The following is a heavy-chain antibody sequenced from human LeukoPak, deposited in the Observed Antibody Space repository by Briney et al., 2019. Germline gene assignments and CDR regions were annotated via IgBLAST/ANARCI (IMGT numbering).Heavy chain of an antibody. CDR2: VHYSGTT. Sequence: SETLSLTCTVSDGSITNYDWSWVRQPPGKGLEFIGHVHYSGTTNYNPSLRSRVTISIDTSKKHFFLKLKSVTAADTAVYYCASTYPALWGRLDYWGQGTLVTVSS. CDR1: DGSITNYD. V-gene: IGHV4-59*01. J-gene: IGHJ4*02. D-gene: IGHD7-27*01. CDR3: ASTYPALWGRLDY.